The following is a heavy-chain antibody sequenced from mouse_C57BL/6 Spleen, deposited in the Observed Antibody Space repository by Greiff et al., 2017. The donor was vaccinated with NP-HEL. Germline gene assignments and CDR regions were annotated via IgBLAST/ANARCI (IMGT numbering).Heavy chain of an antibody. CDR2: IYPRSGNT. Sequence: QVQLQQSGAELARPGASVKLSCKASGYTFTSYGISWVKQRTGQGLEWIGEIYPRSGNTYYNEKFKGKATLTADKSSSTAYMELRSLTSEDSAVYFCASWEGDYDAEYYFDYWGQGTTLTVSS. J-gene: IGHJ2*01. CDR1: GYTFTSYG. V-gene: IGHV1-81*01. CDR3: ASWEGDYDAEYYFDY. D-gene: IGHD2-4*01.